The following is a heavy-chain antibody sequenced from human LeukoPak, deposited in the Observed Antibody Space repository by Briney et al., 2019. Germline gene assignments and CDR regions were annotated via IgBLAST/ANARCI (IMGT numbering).Heavy chain of an antibody. CDR2: IYYSGST. V-gene: IGHV4-30-4*01. J-gene: IGHJ4*02. CDR3: AGLLWSPKAVSFDY. CDR1: GGSISSGDYY. Sequence: SQTLSLTCTVSGGSISSGDYYWSWIRQPPGKGLEWIGYIYYSGSTYYNPSLKSRVTISVDTSKNQFSLKLSSVTAADTAVYYCAGLLWSPKAVSFDYWGQGTLVTVSS. D-gene: IGHD3-10*01.